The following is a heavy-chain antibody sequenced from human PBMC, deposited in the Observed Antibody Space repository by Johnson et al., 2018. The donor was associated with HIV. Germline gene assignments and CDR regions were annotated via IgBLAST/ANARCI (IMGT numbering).Heavy chain of an antibody. Sequence: QVKLVESGGGVVQPGRSLRLSCAASRFTFSSYAMHWVRQAPGKGLEWVAVISYDGSNKYYADSVKGRFTISRDNSKTTLHRQMNSLIVEDTAVYYCARACRDGYTCDAFDIWGQGTMVTVSS. J-gene: IGHJ3*02. CDR3: ARACRDGYTCDAFDI. CDR2: ISYDGSNK. V-gene: IGHV3-30*14. D-gene: IGHD5-24*01. CDR1: RFTFSSYA.